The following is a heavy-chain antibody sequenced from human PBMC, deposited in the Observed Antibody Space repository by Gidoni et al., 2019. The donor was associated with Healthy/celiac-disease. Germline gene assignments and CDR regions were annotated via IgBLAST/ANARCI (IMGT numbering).Heavy chain of an antibody. J-gene: IGHJ4*02. CDR1: GASISSSSYY. V-gene: IGHV4-39*07. CDR2: IYYSGST. D-gene: IGHD6-6*01. Sequence: QLQLQESGPGLGKPSETLSLTCTVAGASISSSSYYWGWSRQPPGKGLEWIGSIYYSGSTYYNPSLKSRVPISVDTSKNQFSLKLSSVTAADTAVYYCARDPLEYSSSSPLYYFDYWGQGTLVTVSS. CDR3: ARDPLEYSSSSPLYYFDY.